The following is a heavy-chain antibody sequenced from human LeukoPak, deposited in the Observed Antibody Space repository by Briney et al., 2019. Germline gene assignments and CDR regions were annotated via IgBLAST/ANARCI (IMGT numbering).Heavy chain of an antibody. D-gene: IGHD2-2*01. CDR1: GVTFSSSA. V-gene: IGHV3-23*01. J-gene: IGHJ5*02. Sequence: GGSLRLSCAASGVTFSSSAMSWVSQAPGKGLEWVSAISNNGGYTYYADSVQGRFTISRDNSKSTLCLQMNSLRAEDTAVYYCARFGSASWTRYFDPWGQGTLVTVSS. CDR2: ISNNGGYT. CDR3: ARFGSASWTRYFDP.